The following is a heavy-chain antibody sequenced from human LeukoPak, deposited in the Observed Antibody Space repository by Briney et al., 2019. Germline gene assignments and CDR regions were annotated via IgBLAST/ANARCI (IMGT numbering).Heavy chain of an antibody. D-gene: IGHD3-10*01. Sequence: GGSLRLSCAASGFTFSSYAMHWVRQAPGKGLEWVAVISYDGSNKYYADSVKGRFTISRDNSKNTLYLQMNSLRAEDTAVYYCARASYVSGSYYDYWGQGTLVTVSS. CDR1: GFTFSSYA. J-gene: IGHJ4*02. CDR2: ISYDGSNK. CDR3: ARASYVSGSYYDY. V-gene: IGHV3-30-3*01.